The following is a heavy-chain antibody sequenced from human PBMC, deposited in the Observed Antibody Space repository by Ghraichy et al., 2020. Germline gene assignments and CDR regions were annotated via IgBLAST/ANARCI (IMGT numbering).Heavy chain of an antibody. Sequence: GGSLRLSCAASGFTFGDYAMNWVRQAPGKGLEWVSGISWNSGSIGYADSVKGRFTISRDNAKNSLYLQMNSLRAEDTALYYCAKGSDFWSGYLDYWGQGTLPTV. V-gene: IGHV3-9*01. CDR1: GFTFGDYA. CDR3: AKGSDFWSGYLDY. CDR2: ISWNSGSI. D-gene: IGHD3-3*01. J-gene: IGHJ4*02.